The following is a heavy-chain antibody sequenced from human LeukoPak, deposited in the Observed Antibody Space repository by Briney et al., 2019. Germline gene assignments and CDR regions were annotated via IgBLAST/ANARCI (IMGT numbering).Heavy chain of an antibody. V-gene: IGHV3-48*03. CDR1: GFTFSTYE. Sequence: PGGSPRLSCAASGFTFSTYEMNWVRQAPGRGLEWLSYIGVTGETKFYADSVKGRFTISRDNAKNSLYLQMNSLRAEDTAVYHCAREGPHSGSWLEAFDIWGPGTMVTVSS. J-gene: IGHJ3*02. CDR3: AREGPHSGSWLEAFDI. CDR2: IGVTGETK. D-gene: IGHD6-13*01.